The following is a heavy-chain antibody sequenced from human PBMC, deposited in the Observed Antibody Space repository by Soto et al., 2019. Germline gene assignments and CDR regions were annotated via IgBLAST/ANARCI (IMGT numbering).Heavy chain of an antibody. CDR3: ARHVFITVVRGTTVTFEYYNGMDV. Sequence: SETLSLTCTVSGGSISSNNYNWGWIRQPPGEGLEWIGIIYYSGNTYYSPSLKSRVTISEDTSKNQFSLKLSSVTAADTAVYFCARHVFITVVRGTTVTFEYYNGMDVWGPGTTVTVSS. CDR2: IYYSGNT. CDR1: GGSISSNNYN. J-gene: IGHJ6*02. V-gene: IGHV4-39*01. D-gene: IGHD3-10*01.